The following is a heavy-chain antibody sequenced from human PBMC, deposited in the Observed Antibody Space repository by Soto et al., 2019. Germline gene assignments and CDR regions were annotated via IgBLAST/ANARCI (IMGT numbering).Heavy chain of an antibody. Sequence: PSETLSLTCTVSGGSISSYYWSWIRQPPGKGLEWIGYIYYSGSTNYNPSLTSRVTISVDTSKNQFSLKLSSVTAADTAVYYCARATFGGDTAFSVAFDIWGQGTMVTVSS. J-gene: IGHJ3*02. CDR1: GGSISSYY. CDR2: IYYSGST. CDR3: ARATFGGDTAFSVAFDI. D-gene: IGHD5-18*01. V-gene: IGHV4-59*01.